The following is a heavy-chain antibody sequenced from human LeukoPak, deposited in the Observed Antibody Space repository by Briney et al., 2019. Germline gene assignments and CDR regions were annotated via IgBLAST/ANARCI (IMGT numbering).Heavy chain of an antibody. J-gene: IGHJ6*02. CDR2: VYYSGST. V-gene: IGHV4-31*03. Sequence: SETLSLTCTVSGGSISSGGYYRRWIRQHPGKGLEWIRYVYYSGSTYYNPSLKSRLTISVDTSKNQFSLKLRSVTAADTAVYYCARTRGYSGYEVSTYGMDVWGQGTTVTVSS. D-gene: IGHD5-12*01. CDR1: GGSISSGGYY. CDR3: ARTRGYSGYEVSTYGMDV.